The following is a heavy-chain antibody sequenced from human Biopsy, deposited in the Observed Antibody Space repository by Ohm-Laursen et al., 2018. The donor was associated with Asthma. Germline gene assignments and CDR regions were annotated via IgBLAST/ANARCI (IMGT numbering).Heavy chain of an antibody. Sequence: ASVKVSCKASGDSFSNYAISWVRQAPGQGLEWMGGLIPVLGTPDHAQMFEGRVTITADGSTSSAYMELSSLRSEDSAVYYCAREVSTVDYGYYYFAMDVWGQGTTVTVSS. V-gene: IGHV1-69*13. CDR2: LIPVLGTP. CDR1: GDSFSNYA. CDR3: AREVSTVDYGYYYFAMDV. J-gene: IGHJ6*02. D-gene: IGHD4-17*01.